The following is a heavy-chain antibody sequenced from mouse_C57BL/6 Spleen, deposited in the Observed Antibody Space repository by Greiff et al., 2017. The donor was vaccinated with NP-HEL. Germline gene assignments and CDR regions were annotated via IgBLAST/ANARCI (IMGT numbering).Heavy chain of an antibody. CDR1: GFNIKDYY. CDR3: TTNYGSSYAVDY. J-gene: IGHJ4*01. CDR2: IDPEDGDT. V-gene: IGHV14-1*01. D-gene: IGHD1-1*01. Sequence: VQLQQSGAELVRPGASVKLSCTASGFNIKDYYMHWVKQRPEQGLEWIGRIDPEDGDTEYAPKFQGKATMTADTSSNTAYLQLSSLTSEDTAVYYCTTNYGSSYAVDYWGQGTSVTVSS.